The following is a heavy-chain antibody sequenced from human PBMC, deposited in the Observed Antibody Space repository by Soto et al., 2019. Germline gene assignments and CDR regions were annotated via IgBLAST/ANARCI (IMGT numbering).Heavy chain of an antibody. CDR1: GGSISSGDYY. CDR3: ASAGGYNIDLGAFDI. CDR2: IYYSGST. V-gene: IGHV4-30-4*01. Sequence: QVQLQESGPGLVKPSQTLSLTCTVPGGSISSGDYYWRWIRQPPGRGLEWIGYIYYSGSTHYNPSLKSRVTIAVDTSKNQFSLKLSSVTAADTAVYYCASAGGYNIDLGAFDIWGQGTMVTVSS. D-gene: IGHD1-1*01. J-gene: IGHJ3*02.